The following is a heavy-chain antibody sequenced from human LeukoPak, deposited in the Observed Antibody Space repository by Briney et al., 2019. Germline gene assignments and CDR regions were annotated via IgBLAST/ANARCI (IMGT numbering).Heavy chain of an antibody. CDR2: INPSGGST. V-gene: IGHV1-46*01. D-gene: IGHD3-22*01. CDR1: GYTFTSYY. J-gene: IGHJ3*01. CDR3: AKDRHDSSGYAFDV. Sequence: ASVKVSCKASGYTFTSYYIQWVRQAPGQGLEWMGIINPSGGSTNYAQKFQGRVTMTRDMSTSTVYMEMSSLRSEDTAIYYCAKDRHDSSGYAFDVWGQGTMVTVSS.